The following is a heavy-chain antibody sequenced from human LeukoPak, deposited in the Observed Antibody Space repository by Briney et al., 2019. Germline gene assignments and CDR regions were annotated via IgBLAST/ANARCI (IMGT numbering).Heavy chain of an antibody. V-gene: IGHV1-46*01. CDR3: ATWGYYDSSGYPFDY. CDR2: INPSGGST. Sequence: VSCKAXXYTFTXXYMHWVRQAPGQGLEWMRIINPSGGSTSYAQKFQGRVTMTRDTSTSTVYMELSSLRSEDTAVYYCATWGYYDSSGYPFDYWGQGTLVTVSS. D-gene: IGHD3-22*01. J-gene: IGHJ4*02. CDR1: XYTFTXXY.